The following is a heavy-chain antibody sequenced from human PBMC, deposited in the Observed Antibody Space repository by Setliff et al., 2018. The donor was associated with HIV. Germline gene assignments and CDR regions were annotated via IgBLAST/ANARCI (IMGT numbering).Heavy chain of an antibody. J-gene: IGHJ5*02. Sequence: GASVKVSCKASGYTFTSYYIHWVRQAPGQGLEWMGVIHPSGGSTSYAQSFQDRVTMTRDTSTSTVYMELSSLRSEDTAVYYWARVRYCSGGSCYGGEYWFDPWGQGTLVTVFS. CDR2: IHPSGGST. D-gene: IGHD2-15*01. CDR3: ARVRYCSGGSCYGGEYWFDP. CDR1: GYTFTSYY. V-gene: IGHV1-46*01.